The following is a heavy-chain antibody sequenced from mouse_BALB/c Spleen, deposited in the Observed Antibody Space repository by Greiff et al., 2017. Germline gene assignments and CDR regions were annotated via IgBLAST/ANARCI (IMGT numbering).Heavy chain of an antibody. CDR3: TRGLHYYGSTYFDY. CDR2: IYPGSGST. D-gene: IGHD1-1*01. Sequence: LQQPGSELVRPGASVKLSCKASGYTFTSYWMHWVKQRHGQGPEWIGNIYPGSGSTNYDEKFKSKGTLTVDTSSSTAYMHLSSLTSEDSAVYYCTRGLHYYGSTYFDYWGQGTTLTVSS. CDR1: GYTFTSYW. V-gene: IGHV1S22*01. J-gene: IGHJ2*01.